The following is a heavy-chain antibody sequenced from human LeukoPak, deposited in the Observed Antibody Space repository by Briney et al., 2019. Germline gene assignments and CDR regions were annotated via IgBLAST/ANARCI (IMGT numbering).Heavy chain of an antibody. J-gene: IGHJ5*02. CDR2: INHSGST. CDR3: ARGYSSSAYNWFDP. V-gene: IGHV4-34*01. CDR1: GGSFSGYY. Sequence: SETLSLTCAVYGGSFSGYYWSWIRQPPGKGLEWIGEINHSGSTNYNPSLKSRVTISVDTSKNQFSLKLSSVPAADTAVYYCARGYSSSAYNWFDPWGQGTLVTVSS. D-gene: IGHD6-6*01.